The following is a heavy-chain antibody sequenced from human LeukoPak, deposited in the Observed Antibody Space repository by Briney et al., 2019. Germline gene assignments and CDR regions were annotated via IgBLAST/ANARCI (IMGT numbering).Heavy chain of an antibody. V-gene: IGHV3-23*01. D-gene: IGHD2-2*01. CDR1: GFTFSSYA. Sequence: PGGSLRLSCAASGFTFSSYATSWVRQAPGKGLEWVSAISGSGGSTYYADSVKGRFTISRDNSKNTLYLQMNSLRAEDTAVYYCAKGLGYCSSTSCYTYYYYYGMDVWGQGTTVTVSS. J-gene: IGHJ6*02. CDR3: AKGLGYCSSTSCYTYYYYYGMDV. CDR2: ISGSGGST.